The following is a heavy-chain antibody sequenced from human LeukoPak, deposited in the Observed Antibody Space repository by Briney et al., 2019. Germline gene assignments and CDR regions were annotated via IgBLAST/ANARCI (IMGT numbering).Heavy chain of an antibody. Sequence: SETLSLTCTVSGGSISSGGDYWTWIRQPPGKGLEWIGYIYYSGSTYYNPSLKSRVTISVDTSKNQFSLKLSSVTAADTAVYSCARVKANNWFDPWGQGTLVTVSS. CDR1: GGSISSGGDY. CDR2: IYYSGST. CDR3: ARVKANNWFDP. J-gene: IGHJ5*02. V-gene: IGHV4-31*03.